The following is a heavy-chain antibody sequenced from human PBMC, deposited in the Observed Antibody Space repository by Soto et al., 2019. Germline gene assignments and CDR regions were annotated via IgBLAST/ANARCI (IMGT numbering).Heavy chain of an antibody. D-gene: IGHD3-3*01. Sequence: GGSLRLSCAASGFTFSSYGMHWVRQAPGKGLEWVAVISYDGSNKYYADSVKGRFTISRDNSKNTLYLQMNSLRAEDTAVYYCAKTPGRILEWLSDYYYYYGMDVWGQGTTVTVSS. V-gene: IGHV3-30*18. CDR1: GFTFSSYG. CDR3: AKTPGRILEWLSDYYYYYGMDV. CDR2: ISYDGSNK. J-gene: IGHJ6*02.